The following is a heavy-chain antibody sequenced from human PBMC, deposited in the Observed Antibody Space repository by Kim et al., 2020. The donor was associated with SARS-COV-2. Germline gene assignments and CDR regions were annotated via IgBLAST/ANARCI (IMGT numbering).Heavy chain of an antibody. Sequence: ADAVTGRFTHPRDHAKHSLYLQLNSLRAEDTALYYCARRTCGGGCKALDYWGQGTLVTVSS. V-gene: IGHV3-9*01. D-gene: IGHD2-21*02. J-gene: IGHJ4*02. CDR3: ARRTCGGGCKALDY.